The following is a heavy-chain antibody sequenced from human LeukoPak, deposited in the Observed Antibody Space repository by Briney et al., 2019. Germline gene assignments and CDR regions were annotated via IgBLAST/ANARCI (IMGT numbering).Heavy chain of an antibody. CDR3: ARATDYYYYYMDV. Sequence: PSETLSLTCTVSGGSISSYYWSWIRQPPGKGLEWIGYIYCSGSTNYNPSLKSRVTISVDTSKNQFSLKLSSVTAADTAVYYCARATDYYYYYMDVWGKGTTVTVSS. V-gene: IGHV4-59*01. J-gene: IGHJ6*03. CDR2: IYCSGST. D-gene: IGHD5-24*01. CDR1: GGSISSYY.